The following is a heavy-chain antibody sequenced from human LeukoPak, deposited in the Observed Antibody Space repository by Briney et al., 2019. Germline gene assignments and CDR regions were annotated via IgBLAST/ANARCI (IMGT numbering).Heavy chain of an antibody. CDR1: GFTFSSYG. CDR3: ARLETYYYDSSGYPPVRYFDL. V-gene: IGHV3-21*01. J-gene: IGHJ2*01. CDR2: IGSSSSYI. D-gene: IGHD3-22*01. Sequence: GGSLRLSCAASGFTFSSYGMSWVRQAPGKGLEWVSSIGSSSSYIYYADSVKGRFTISRDNAKNSLYLQMNSLRAEDTAVYYCARLETYYYDSSGYPPVRYFDLWGRGTLVTVSS.